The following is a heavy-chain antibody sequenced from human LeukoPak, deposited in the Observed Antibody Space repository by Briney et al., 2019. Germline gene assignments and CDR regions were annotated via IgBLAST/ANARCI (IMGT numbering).Heavy chain of an antibody. CDR1: GYTFTSYG. J-gene: IGHJ3*02. V-gene: IGHV1-18*01. Sequence: GASVKVSCKASGYTFTSYGISWVRQAPGQGLEWMGWISAYSGNTNYAQKLQGRVTMTTDTSTSTAYMELRSLRSDDTAVYYCARARGYYYDSSGYPDSAFDIWGQGTMVTVSS. CDR3: ARARGYYYDSSGYPDSAFDI. CDR2: ISAYSGNT. D-gene: IGHD3-22*01.